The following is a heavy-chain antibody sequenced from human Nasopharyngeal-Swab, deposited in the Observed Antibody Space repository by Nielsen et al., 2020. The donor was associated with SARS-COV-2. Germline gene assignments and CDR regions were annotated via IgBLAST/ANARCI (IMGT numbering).Heavy chain of an antibody. V-gene: IGHV3-33*01. J-gene: IGHJ4*02. D-gene: IGHD2-15*01. CDR2: IWYDGSNK. CDR3: ARESSWPKGGFDY. Sequence: WIRQPPGKGLEWVAVIWYDGSNKYYADSVKDRFTISRDNSKNTLYLQMNSLRAEDTAVYYCARESSWPKGGFDYWGQGTLVTVSS.